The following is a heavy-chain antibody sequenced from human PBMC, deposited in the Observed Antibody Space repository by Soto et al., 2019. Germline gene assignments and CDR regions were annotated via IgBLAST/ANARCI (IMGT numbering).Heavy chain of an antibody. CDR1: GFTFSNAW. Sequence: EVQLVESGGGLVKPGGSLRLSCAASGFTFSNAWMSWVRQAPGKGLEWVGRIKSKTDGGTTDYAAPVKGRFTISRDDSKNTLYLQMNSLNTAATAVYYCTTVGYCSSTSCYYWGQGTLVTVSS. V-gene: IGHV3-15*01. J-gene: IGHJ4*02. CDR2: IKSKTDGGTT. CDR3: TTVGYCSSTSCYY. D-gene: IGHD2-2*01.